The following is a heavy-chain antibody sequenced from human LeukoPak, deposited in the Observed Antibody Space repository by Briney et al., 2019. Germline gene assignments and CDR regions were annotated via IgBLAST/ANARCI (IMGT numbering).Heavy chain of an antibody. V-gene: IGHV3-7*03. Sequence: GGSLRLSCAASGFTFTKFWMSWVRRAPGKGLEWVANIDGDGRDRYYMDSVKGRFTISRDNAKNSLYLQMNSLRVEDTAMYYCAIAYGLDVWGQGTTVTVSS. CDR2: IDGDGRDR. J-gene: IGHJ6*02. CDR1: GFTFTKFW. CDR3: AIAYGLDV.